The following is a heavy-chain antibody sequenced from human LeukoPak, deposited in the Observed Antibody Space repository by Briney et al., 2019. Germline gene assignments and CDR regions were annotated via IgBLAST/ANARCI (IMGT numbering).Heavy chain of an antibody. CDR2: IYYSGST. J-gene: IGHJ4*02. CDR1: GGSISSSSYY. Sequence: SETLSLTCTVSGGSISSSSYYWGWIRQPPGKGLEWIGSIYYSGSTYYNPSLKSRVTISVDTSKSQFSLKLSSVTAADTAVYYCARTGGISPWAFDYWGQGTLVTVSS. D-gene: IGHD4-23*01. V-gene: IGHV4-39*01. CDR3: ARTGGISPWAFDY.